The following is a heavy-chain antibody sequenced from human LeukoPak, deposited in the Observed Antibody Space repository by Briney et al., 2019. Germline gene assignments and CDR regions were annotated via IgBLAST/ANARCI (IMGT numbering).Heavy chain of an antibody. CDR2: ISATISDT. J-gene: IGHJ6*03. CDR3: ARAIAAPLYCYYMDV. V-gene: IGHV1-18*01. Sequence: ASLKVSCKASRYTFTSYGISWVRQSPGHGRECMGWISATISDTNYAQKRQGRVAMPTDTSTSTAYMELRSLRSDDTAVYYCARAIAAPLYCYYMDVWGKGTTVTVSS. D-gene: IGHD6-6*01. CDR1: RYTFTSYG.